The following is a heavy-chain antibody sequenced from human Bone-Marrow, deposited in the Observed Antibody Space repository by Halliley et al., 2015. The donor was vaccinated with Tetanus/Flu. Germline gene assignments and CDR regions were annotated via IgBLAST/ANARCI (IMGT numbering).Heavy chain of an antibody. CDR3: ARSGSSGYYHGMDV. CDR1: GFTFRNYG. J-gene: IGHJ6*02. D-gene: IGHD6-19*01. V-gene: IGHV3-33*01. CDR2: IWYDGTNE. Sequence: SGFTFRNYGMHWVRQAPGKGLERVAVIWYDGTNEHYVDSVKGRFTISRENSKNTLYLQMNSLRVEDTAVYYCARSGSSGYYHGMDVWGQGTTFTVSS.